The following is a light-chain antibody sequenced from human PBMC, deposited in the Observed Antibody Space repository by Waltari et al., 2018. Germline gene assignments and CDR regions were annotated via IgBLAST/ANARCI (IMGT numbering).Light chain of an antibody. V-gene: IGLV2-14*01. CDR3: SSQSSNDVVL. Sequence: QSALTQPASVSGSPGQSVTIFCAGTSNDVGGYNSVSWYQEHPGQAPRVIIYDVSDQPAVVSDRFSGSESGNTASLTISGLQAEDEADYYCSSQSSNDVVLFGGGTKLTVL. CDR2: DVS. CDR1: SNDVGGYNS. J-gene: IGLJ2*01.